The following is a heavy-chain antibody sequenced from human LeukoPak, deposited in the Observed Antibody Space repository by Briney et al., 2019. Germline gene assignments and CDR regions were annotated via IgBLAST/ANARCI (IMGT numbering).Heavy chain of an antibody. J-gene: IGHJ3*02. V-gene: IGHV3-23*01. D-gene: IGHD5-12*01. CDR1: GFTFSSYA. CDR2: IGGSGAYT. Sequence: PGGSLRLSCAASGFTFSSYAMSWVRQAPGKGLEWVSIIGGSGAYTYHADSVKGRFTISRDNSKNTLYLQMNSLRAEDTAVYYCAKVTVATQMKIGDAFDTWGQGTMVTVSS. CDR3: AKVTVATQMKIGDAFDT.